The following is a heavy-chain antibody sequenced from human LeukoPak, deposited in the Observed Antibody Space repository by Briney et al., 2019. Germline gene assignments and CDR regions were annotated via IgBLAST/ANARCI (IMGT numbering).Heavy chain of an antibody. CDR1: GYTLTELS. D-gene: IGHD2-2*02. V-gene: IGHV1-24*01. Sequence: ASVKVSCKVSGYTLTELSMHWVRQAPGKGLEWMGGFDPEDGETIYAQKFQGRVTMTEDTSTDTAYMELSSLRSEDTAVYYCATLRVPAAIFFRNTGALDYWGQGTLVTVSS. J-gene: IGHJ4*02. CDR3: ATLRVPAAIFFRNTGALDY. CDR2: FDPEDGET.